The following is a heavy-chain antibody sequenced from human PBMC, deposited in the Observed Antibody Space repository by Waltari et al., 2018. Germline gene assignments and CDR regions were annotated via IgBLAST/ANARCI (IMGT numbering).Heavy chain of an antibody. D-gene: IGHD5-12*01. V-gene: IGHV1-69*01. CDR2: VNLIFGKA. J-gene: IGHJ4*02. CDR3: ARAPSGYSGYEIRLPDDFDY. CDR1: GGTFSSYA. Sequence: QVQLVQSGAEVKKPGSSVKVSCKASGGTFSSYAISWVRQAPGQGLEWMGGVNLIFGKANYAKKFQSRGAITADESTSTAYMELRSLGSEDKAVDYCARAPSGYSGYEIRLPDDFDYWGQGTLVTVSS.